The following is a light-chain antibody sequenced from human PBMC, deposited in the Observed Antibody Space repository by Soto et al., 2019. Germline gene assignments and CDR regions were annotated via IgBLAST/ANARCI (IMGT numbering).Light chain of an antibody. CDR2: EGS. V-gene: IGLV2-23*01. CDR3: CSYAGSSADV. CDR1: SSDVGSYNL. Sequence: QSVLTQPGSVSGSPGQSITISCTGASSDVGSYNLVSWYQQHPGKAPKLMIYEGSKRPSGVSNRFSGSKSGNTASLTISGLQAEDEADYYCCSYAGSSADVFGTGTKVTVL. J-gene: IGLJ1*01.